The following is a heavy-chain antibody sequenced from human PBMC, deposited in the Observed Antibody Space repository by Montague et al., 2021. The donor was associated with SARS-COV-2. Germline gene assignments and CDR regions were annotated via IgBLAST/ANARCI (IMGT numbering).Heavy chain of an antibody. D-gene: IGHD1-26*01. CDR1: GGSISDNNW. CDR2: ISLGGHT. CDR3: ARDIWEPEVRSRGWFDP. J-gene: IGHJ5*02. V-gene: IGHV4-4*02. Sequence: SKTLSLTCGVSGGSISDNNWWSWVRQSPETGLEWIGEISLGGHTDYNPSLKSRVTISLDKSKNQFSLTLTSVTAADTAAYYCARDIWEPEVRSRGWFDPWGQGILVTVSS.